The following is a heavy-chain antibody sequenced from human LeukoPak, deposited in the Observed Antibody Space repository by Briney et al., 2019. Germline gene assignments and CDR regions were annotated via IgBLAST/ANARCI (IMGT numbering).Heavy chain of an antibody. Sequence: PGRSLRLSCAASGFXFSSYAIHWVRQAPGKGLEWVALISYDGSNKYYADTVKGRFTISRDNSKNTLYLQMNSLRAEDTAVYYCARAPATYYYDSSGYPDYWGQGTLVTVSS. V-gene: IGHV3-30-3*01. D-gene: IGHD3-22*01. CDR3: ARAPATYYYDSSGYPDY. J-gene: IGHJ4*02. CDR2: ISYDGSNK. CDR1: GFXFSSYA.